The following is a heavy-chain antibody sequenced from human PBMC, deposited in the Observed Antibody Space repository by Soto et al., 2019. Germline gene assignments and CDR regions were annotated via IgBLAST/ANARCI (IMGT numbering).Heavy chain of an antibody. CDR3: AKTRHYYDSSGSDY. V-gene: IGHV3-23*04. CDR1: GFTFSSYA. D-gene: IGHD3-22*01. CDR2: ISGSGGST. Sequence: EVRLVESGGGLVQPGGSLRLSCAVSGFTFSSYAMSWVRQAPGKGLEWVSAISGSGGSTYYADSVKGRFTISRDNSKNTLYLQMNSLRAEDTAVYYCAKTRHYYDSSGSDYWGQGTLVTVSS. J-gene: IGHJ4*02.